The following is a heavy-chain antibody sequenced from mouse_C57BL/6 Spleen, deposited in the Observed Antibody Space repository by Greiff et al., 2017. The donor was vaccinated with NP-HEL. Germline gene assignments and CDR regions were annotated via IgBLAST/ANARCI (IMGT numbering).Heavy chain of an antibody. CDR2: IRNKANGYTT. Sequence: EVKLVESGGGLVQPGGSLSLSCAASGFTFTAYYMSWVRQPPGKALEWLGFIRNKANGYTTEYSASVKGRFTISRDNSQSILYLQMNALRAEDSATYYCARYGGDQRYFDVWGTGTTVTVSS. CDR1: GFTFTAYY. V-gene: IGHV7-3*01. D-gene: IGHD2-13*01. CDR3: ARYGGDQRYFDV. J-gene: IGHJ1*03.